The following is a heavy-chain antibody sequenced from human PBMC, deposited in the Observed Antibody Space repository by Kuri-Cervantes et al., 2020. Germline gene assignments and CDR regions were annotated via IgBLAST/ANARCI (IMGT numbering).Heavy chain of an antibody. CDR1: GGSISSSSYY. D-gene: IGHD3-16*01. V-gene: IGHV4-39*02. CDR3: AKSEGEGFGYYMDV. CDR2: TSYSGNT. J-gene: IGHJ6*03. Sequence: SETLSLTCTVSGGSISSSSYYWGWIRQPPGKGLEWIAYTSYSGNTYYTPSLKSRLTISLDTSRSHFSLKLSSVTAADTAVYYCAKSEGEGFGYYMDVWGKGTTVTVSS.